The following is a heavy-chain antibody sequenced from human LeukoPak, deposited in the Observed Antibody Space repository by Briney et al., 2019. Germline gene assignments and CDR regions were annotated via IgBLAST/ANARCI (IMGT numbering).Heavy chain of an antibody. J-gene: IGHJ4*02. Sequence: GGSLRLSCAASGFTFSSYGMHWVRQAPGKGLEGVAFIRYDGSNKYYADSVKGRFTISRDNSKNTLYLQMNSLRAEDTAVYYCAKDERITIFGVEYYFDYWGQGTLVTVSS. V-gene: IGHV3-30*02. D-gene: IGHD3-3*01. CDR2: IRYDGSNK. CDR3: AKDERITIFGVEYYFDY. CDR1: GFTFSSYG.